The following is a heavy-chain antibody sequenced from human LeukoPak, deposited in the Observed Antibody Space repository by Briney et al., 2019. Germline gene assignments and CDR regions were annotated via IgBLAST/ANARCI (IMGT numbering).Heavy chain of an antibody. Sequence: GESLKISCKGSGYSFISYWIGWVRQMPGKGLEWMGIIYPGDSDTTYGPSFQGQVTISADNSNNTAYLQWRSLKASDTAMYYCARSFAHVERYYFDYWGQGTLVSVSS. CDR1: GYSFISYW. V-gene: IGHV5-51*01. CDR2: IYPGDSDT. J-gene: IGHJ4*02. CDR3: ARSFAHVERYYFDY. D-gene: IGHD1-1*01.